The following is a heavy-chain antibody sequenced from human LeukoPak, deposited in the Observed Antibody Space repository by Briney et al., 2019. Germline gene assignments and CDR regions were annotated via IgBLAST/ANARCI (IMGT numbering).Heavy chain of an antibody. V-gene: IGHV3-7*03. J-gene: IGHJ3*02. CDR2: IKQDGSEK. Sequence: AGGSLRLSCAASGFTFSSYWMSWVRQAPGKGLEWVANIKQDGSEKYYVDSVKGRFTISRDNAKNSLYLQMNNLRAEDTAVYYCARDPALVGSSGYYYGGAFDIWGQGTMVTVSS. CDR3: ARDPALVGSSGYYYGGAFDI. D-gene: IGHD3-22*01. CDR1: GFTFSSYW.